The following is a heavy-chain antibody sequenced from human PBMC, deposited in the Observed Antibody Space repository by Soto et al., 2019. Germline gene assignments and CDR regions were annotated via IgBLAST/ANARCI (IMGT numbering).Heavy chain of an antibody. V-gene: IGHV3-9*01. CDR1: GFTFDDYA. CDR2: ISWNSGSI. J-gene: IGHJ4*02. Sequence: EVQLVESGGGLVQPGRSLRLSCAASGFTFDDYAIQWVRQAPGKGLEWVSGISWNSGSIGYADSVKGRFTISRDNAKNSLYLQMNSLRAEDTALYYCAKDMDVCSGGSCYALDYWGQGTLVTVSS. D-gene: IGHD2-15*01. CDR3: AKDMDVCSGGSCYALDY.